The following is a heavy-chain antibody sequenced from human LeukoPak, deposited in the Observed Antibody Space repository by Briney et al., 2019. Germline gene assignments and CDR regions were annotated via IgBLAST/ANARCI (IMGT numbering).Heavy chain of an antibody. J-gene: IGHJ4*02. CDR2: IYHSGST. CDR3: ARGGWLQFTYYFDY. CDR1: GGSISSGGYS. V-gene: IGHV4-30-2*01. Sequence: SETLSLTCAVSGGSISSGGYSWSWIRQPPGKGLEWIGYIYHSGSTYYNPSLKSRVTISVDRSKNQFSLKLSSVTDADTAVYYCARGGWLQFTYYFDYWGQGTLVTVSS. D-gene: IGHD5-24*01.